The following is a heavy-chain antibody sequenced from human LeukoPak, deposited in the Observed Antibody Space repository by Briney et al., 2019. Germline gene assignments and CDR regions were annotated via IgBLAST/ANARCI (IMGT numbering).Heavy chain of an antibody. Sequence: SETLSLTCVVSGDSFRNNNWWSWVRQPPGKGLEWIGESYHSGDTNYNPSLKSRVTISVDKSKNQFSLKLSSVTAADTAVYYCVRAGYGSGGSDYWGQGTLVTVSS. CDR2: SYHSGDT. V-gene: IGHV4-4*02. CDR1: GDSFRNNNW. CDR3: VRAGYGSGGSDY. D-gene: IGHD4-23*01. J-gene: IGHJ4*02.